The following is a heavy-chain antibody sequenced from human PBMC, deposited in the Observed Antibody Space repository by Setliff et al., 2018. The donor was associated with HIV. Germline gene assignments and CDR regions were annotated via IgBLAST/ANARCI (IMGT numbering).Heavy chain of an antibody. CDR3: ATTPDSSGYFPEGFFDY. CDR2: MSYSGIT. D-gene: IGHD3-22*01. CDR1: GGSISSGGYC. V-gene: IGHV4-31*03. Sequence: SETLSLTCTVSGGSISSGGYCWTWIRQHPEKGLEFLAYMSYSGITYYNPSLKSRLTISIDTSKSHFSLKLSSMTAADTAVYYCATTPDSSGYFPEGFFDYWGQGILVTVSS. J-gene: IGHJ4*02.